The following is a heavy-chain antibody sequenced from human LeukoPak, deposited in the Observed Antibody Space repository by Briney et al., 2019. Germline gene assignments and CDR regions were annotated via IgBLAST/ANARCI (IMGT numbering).Heavy chain of an antibody. CDR1: GYTFTSYT. D-gene: IGHD6-19*01. V-gene: IGHV1-3*03. CDR3: ARGEQWLVY. J-gene: IGHJ4*02. Sequence: ASVKVSCKASGYTFTSYTIHWVRQAPGQRLEWMGWINAGNGNTKYSQEFQDRVTITRDTSASTAYMELSSLRSEDMAVYYCARGEQWLVYWGQGTLVTVSS. CDR2: INAGNGNT.